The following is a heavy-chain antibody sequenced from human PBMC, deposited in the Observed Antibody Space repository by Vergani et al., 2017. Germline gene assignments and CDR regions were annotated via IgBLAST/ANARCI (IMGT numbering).Heavy chain of an antibody. J-gene: IGHJ6*03. Sequence: QVQLQQWGGGLLKPSETLSLTCVVNGGSFTSYHWTWIRQSPGEGLEWVGDIDHTGRPDYNPSLKSRLTMSVDKSRNHFSLTLNSVTATDTAIYFCARVNTETNGQLYYYYYMDVWGQGTAVTVS. CDR3: ARVNTETNGQLYYYYYMDV. V-gene: IGHV4-34*01. D-gene: IGHD4-11*01. CDR2: IDHTGRP. CDR1: GGSFTSYH.